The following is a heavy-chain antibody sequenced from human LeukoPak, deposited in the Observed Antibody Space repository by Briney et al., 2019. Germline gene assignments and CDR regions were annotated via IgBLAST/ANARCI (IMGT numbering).Heavy chain of an antibody. D-gene: IGHD6-19*01. CDR2: ISSSSSYI. J-gene: IGHJ3*02. V-gene: IGHV3-21*01. CDR1: GFTYSSYS. Sequence: GGSLRLSCAASGFTYSSYSMNWVRQGPGKGLEWVSSISSSSSYIYYADSVKGRFTISRDNAKNSLYLQMNSLRAEDTAVYYCARDHLYSSGRTRPPFDIWGQGTMVTVSS. CDR3: ARDHLYSSGRTRPPFDI.